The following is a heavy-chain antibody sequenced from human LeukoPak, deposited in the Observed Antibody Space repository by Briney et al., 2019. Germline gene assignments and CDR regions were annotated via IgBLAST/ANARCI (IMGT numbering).Heavy chain of an antibody. D-gene: IGHD2-21*01. CDR3: ARVPRSRLCDY. Sequence: GRSLRLSCAASGFTFSSYGMNWVRQAPGKGLEWVSSISSSSSYIYYADSVKGRFTISRDNAKNSLYLQMNSLRAEDTAVYYCARVPRSRLCDYWGQGTLVTVSS. CDR1: GFTFSSYG. CDR2: ISSSSSYI. J-gene: IGHJ4*02. V-gene: IGHV3-21*01.